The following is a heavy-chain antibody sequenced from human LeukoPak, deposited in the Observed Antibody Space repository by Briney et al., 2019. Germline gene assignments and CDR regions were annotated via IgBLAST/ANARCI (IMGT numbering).Heavy chain of an antibody. CDR3: AKDAAVAGTKNY. V-gene: IGHV3-23*01. Sequence: GGSLRLSCAASGFTFSSYAMSWVRQAPGKGLEWVSAISGSGGSAYYADSVKGRFTISRDNSKNTLYLQMNSLRAEGTAVYYCAKDAAVAGTKNYWGQGTLVTVSS. CDR2: ISGSGGSA. J-gene: IGHJ4*02. CDR1: GFTFSSYA. D-gene: IGHD6-19*01.